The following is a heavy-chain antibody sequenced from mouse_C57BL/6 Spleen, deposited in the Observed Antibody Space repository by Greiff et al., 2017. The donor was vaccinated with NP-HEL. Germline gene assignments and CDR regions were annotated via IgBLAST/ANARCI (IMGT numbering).Heavy chain of an antibody. CDR2: ISYDGSN. CDR1: GYSITSGYY. CDR3: ARWLLGAMDY. Sequence: EVQLQQSGPGLVKPSQSLSLTCSVTGYSITSGYYWNWIRQFPGNKLEWMGYISYDGSNNYNPSLKNRISITRDTSKNQFFLKLNSVTTEDTATYYCARWLLGAMDYWGQGTSVTVSS. J-gene: IGHJ4*01. V-gene: IGHV3-6*01. D-gene: IGHD2-3*01.